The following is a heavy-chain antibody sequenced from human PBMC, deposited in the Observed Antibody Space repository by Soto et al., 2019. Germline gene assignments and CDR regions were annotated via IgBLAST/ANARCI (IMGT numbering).Heavy chain of an antibody. CDR1: GGSLSSGAYY. CDR3: ARAPDYGDLNWFDP. CDR2: IYYSGST. Sequence: SETLSLTCTVSGGSLSSGAYYWSWIRQHPGKGLEWIGYIYYSGSTYYNPSLKSRVTISVDTSKNQFSLKLSSVTAADTAVYYCARAPDYGDLNWFDPWGQGTLVTVSS. D-gene: IGHD4-17*01. V-gene: IGHV4-30-4*08. J-gene: IGHJ5*02.